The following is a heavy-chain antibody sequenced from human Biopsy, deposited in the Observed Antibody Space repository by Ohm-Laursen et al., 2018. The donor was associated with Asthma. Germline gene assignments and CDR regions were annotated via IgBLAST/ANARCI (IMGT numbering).Heavy chain of an antibody. CDR3: AKASSSGWSAPLDY. CDR1: GFSFDDCT. D-gene: IGHD6-19*01. Sequence: SLRLSCTASGFSFDDCTMHWVRQAPGKGLEWVSSIIWNGASVDYADAVKGRFTISRDNAKNSLYLQMNTLKTEDTAIYFCAKASSSGWSAPLDYWGQGMLVTVSS. V-gene: IGHV3-9*01. CDR2: IIWNGASV. J-gene: IGHJ4*02.